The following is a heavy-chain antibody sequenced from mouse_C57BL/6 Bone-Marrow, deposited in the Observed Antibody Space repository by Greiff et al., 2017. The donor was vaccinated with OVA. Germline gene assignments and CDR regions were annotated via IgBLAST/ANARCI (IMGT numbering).Heavy chain of an antibody. J-gene: IGHJ4*01. Sequence: QVQLQQPGAELVKPGASVKVSCKASGYTFTSYWMHWVKQRPGQGLEWIGRIHPSDSATNSNQKFKGKATLTVDKSSRTAYMQLMSLTSEDSAVYYCALDLYYDYSYYYAMDYWGQGTSVTVSS. CDR3: ALDLYYDYSYYYAMDY. D-gene: IGHD2-4*01. CDR2: IHPSDSAT. V-gene: IGHV1-74*01. CDR1: GYTFTSYW.